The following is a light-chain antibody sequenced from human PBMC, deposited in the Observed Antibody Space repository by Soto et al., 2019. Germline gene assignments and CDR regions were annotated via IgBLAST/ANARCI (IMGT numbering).Light chain of an antibody. CDR1: QSVSSSY. V-gene: IGKV3D-20*02. CDR2: DAS. CDR3: QQHGQWPIT. J-gene: IGKJ5*01. Sequence: EIVLTQSPATLSLSPGEGATLSCRASQSVSSSYLAWYQQKPGQAPRLLIYDASTRSTGIPDRFRGSGSGTDFTLNISRVEPEDFATYYCQQHGQWPITFGQGTRLEIK.